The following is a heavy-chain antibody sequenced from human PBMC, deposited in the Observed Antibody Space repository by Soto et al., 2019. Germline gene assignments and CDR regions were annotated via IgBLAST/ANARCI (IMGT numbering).Heavy chain of an antibody. CDR1: GGSISSYY. Sequence: KPSETLSLTCTVSGGSISSYYWSWIRQPPGKGLEWIGYIYHSGSTYYNPSLKSRVTISVDTSKNQFSLKLSSVTAADTAVYYCARDHYDFWSGYSKTNWFDPWGQGTLVTVSS. J-gene: IGHJ5*02. V-gene: IGHV4-59*12. D-gene: IGHD3-3*01. CDR3: ARDHYDFWSGYSKTNWFDP. CDR2: IYHSGST.